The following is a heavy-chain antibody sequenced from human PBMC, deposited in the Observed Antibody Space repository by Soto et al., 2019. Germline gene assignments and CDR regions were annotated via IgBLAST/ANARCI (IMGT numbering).Heavy chain of an antibody. V-gene: IGHV3-33*01. D-gene: IGHD3-10*01. CDR1: EFTFSNYG. CDR3: ARDDEYSGNGMDV. CDR2: ILNDGSNR. J-gene: IGHJ6*02. Sequence: QVQLVESGGGVVQPGRSLRLSCAASEFTFSNYGMHWVRQAPGKGLEWVAVILNDGSNRYHADSVKDRFTISRDNSKNTLYLQRNSLRAEDTAVYYWARDDEYSGNGMDVWGQGNTVTVS.